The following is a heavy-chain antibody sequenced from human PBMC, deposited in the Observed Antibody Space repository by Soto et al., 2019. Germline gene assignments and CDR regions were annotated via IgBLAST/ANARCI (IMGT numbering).Heavy chain of an antibody. CDR1: GGSISSSSYY. CDR2: IYYSGST. V-gene: IGHV4-39*01. CDR3: ARTRRGYSYGYSIYYCDY. Sequence: SETLSLTCTVSGGSISSSSYYWGWIRQPPGKGLEWIGSIYYSGSTYYNPSLKSRVTISVDTSKNQFSLKLSSVTAADTAVYYCARTRRGYSYGYSIYYCDYWGQGTLVTVSS. J-gene: IGHJ4*02. D-gene: IGHD5-18*01.